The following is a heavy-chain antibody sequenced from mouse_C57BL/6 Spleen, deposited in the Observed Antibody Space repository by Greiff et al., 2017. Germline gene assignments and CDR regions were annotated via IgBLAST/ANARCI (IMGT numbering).Heavy chain of an antibody. D-gene: IGHD1-1*02. CDR2: ISDGGSYT. CDR1: GFTFSSYA. J-gene: IGHJ4*01. V-gene: IGHV5-4*01. CDR3: ARDNMGDAMDY. Sequence: EVHLVESGGGLVKPGGSLKLSCAASGFTFSSYAMSWVRQTPEKRLEWVATISDGGSYTYYPDNVKGRFTISRDNAKNNLYLQMSHLKAEDTAMYYCARDNMGDAMDYWGQGTSVTVSS.